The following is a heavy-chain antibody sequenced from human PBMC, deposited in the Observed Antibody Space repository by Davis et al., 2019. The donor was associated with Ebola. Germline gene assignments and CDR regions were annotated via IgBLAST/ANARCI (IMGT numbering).Heavy chain of an antibody. CDR1: GGTFSSYT. CDR2: IIPIVGIA. CDR3: ARVATYYDSSGYYGVNFADYYYYGMDV. V-gene: IGHV1-69*02. D-gene: IGHD3-22*01. J-gene: IGHJ6*02. Sequence: SVKVSCKASGGTFSSYTISWVRQAPGQGLEWMGRIIPIVGIADYAQKFQGKVTITADKSTSTAYMELSSLRSEDTAGDYCARVATYYDSSGYYGVNFADYYYYGMDVWGQGTTVIVSS.